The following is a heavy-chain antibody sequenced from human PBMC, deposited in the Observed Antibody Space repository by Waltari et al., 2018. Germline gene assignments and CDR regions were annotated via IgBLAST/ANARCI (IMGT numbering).Heavy chain of an antibody. Sequence: QLQLQESGPGLVKPSETLSLTCTVSGGSISSESYYWGWIRQPPGKGLAWIGIISYSGRTYYNPSLKSRVTISVDTSKNQFSLKLSSVTAADTAVYYWARLSYHIVTGYGWFDPWGLGTLVTVSS. V-gene: IGHV4-39*01. J-gene: IGHJ5*02. CDR2: ISYSGRT. CDR3: ARLSYHIVTGYGWFDP. D-gene: IGHD3-9*01. CDR1: GGSISSESYY.